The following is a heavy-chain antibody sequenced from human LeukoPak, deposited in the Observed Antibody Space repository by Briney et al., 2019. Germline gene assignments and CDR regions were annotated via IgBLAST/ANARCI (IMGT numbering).Heavy chain of an antibody. J-gene: IGHJ2*01. D-gene: IGHD7-27*01. CDR1: EFTFSSYW. CDR2: INNDGSSR. V-gene: IGHV3-74*01. CDR3: ARVFHSWGDSYFDL. Sequence: TGGSLRLSCAASEFTFSSYWMHWVRQAPGKGLVWVSRINNDGSSRSYADFVKGRSTISRDNAKNTLYLQMNSLRAEDTAVYYCARVFHSWGDSYFDLWGRGTLVTVSS.